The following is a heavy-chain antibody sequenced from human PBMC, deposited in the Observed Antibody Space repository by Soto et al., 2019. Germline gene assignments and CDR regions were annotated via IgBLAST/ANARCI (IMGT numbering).Heavy chain of an antibody. J-gene: IGHJ4*02. CDR2: IYGTDTT. D-gene: IGHD3-10*01. CDR1: GFSVSANN. CDR3: VRGGCD. Sequence: EVQLVETGGDLIQPGGSLRLSCAASGFSVSANNMNWVRQAPGKGLEWVSIIYGTDTTSYADSVRGRFTVSRDNSKNTVYLQMDSLRSEDTALYHCVRGGCDWGQGTLVTVSS. V-gene: IGHV3-53*02.